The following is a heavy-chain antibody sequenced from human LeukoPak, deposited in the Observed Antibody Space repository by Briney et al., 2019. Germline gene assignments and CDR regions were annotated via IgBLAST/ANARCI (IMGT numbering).Heavy chain of an antibody. CDR3: AREGGDPRWLDP. D-gene: IGHD6-25*01. Sequence: SETLSLNCTVSGGSISSYYWTWIRQSAGKGLEWIGRINTSGSTNYNPPLRSRVTMSVNTSKNQFSLNLTSVTAADTAVYSCAREGGDPRWLDPWGQGTLVTVSS. J-gene: IGHJ5*02. CDR1: GGSISSYY. CDR2: INTSGST. V-gene: IGHV4-4*07.